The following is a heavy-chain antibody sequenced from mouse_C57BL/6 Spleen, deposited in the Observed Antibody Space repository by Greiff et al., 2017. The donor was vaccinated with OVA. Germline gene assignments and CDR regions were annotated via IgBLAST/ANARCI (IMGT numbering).Heavy chain of an antibody. J-gene: IGHJ4*01. CDR2: ISSGGDYI. V-gene: IGHV5-9-1*02. CDR1: GFTFSSYA. Sequence: EVHLVESGEGLVKPGGSLKLSCAASGFTFSSYAMSWVRQTPEKRLEWVAYISSGGDYIYYADTVKGRFTISRDNARNTLYLQMSSLKSEDTAMYYCTRGALTGAMDYWGQGTSVTVSS. CDR3: TRGALTGAMDY. D-gene: IGHD4-1*01.